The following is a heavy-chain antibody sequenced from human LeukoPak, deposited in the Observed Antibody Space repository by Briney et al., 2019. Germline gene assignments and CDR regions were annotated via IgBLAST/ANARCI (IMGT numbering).Heavy chain of an antibody. D-gene: IGHD5-18*01. CDR1: GFTFNSYG. Sequence: GGSLRLSCAASGFTFNSYGMHWFRQPPGKGLEWVAFIRSDGTNKYYADSVKGRFTISRDNSKNTLYLQMNCLRPEDAAVYYCAKGYSFHFDYWGQGTLVTVSS. CDR3: AKGYSFHFDY. V-gene: IGHV3-30*02. J-gene: IGHJ4*02. CDR2: IRSDGTNK.